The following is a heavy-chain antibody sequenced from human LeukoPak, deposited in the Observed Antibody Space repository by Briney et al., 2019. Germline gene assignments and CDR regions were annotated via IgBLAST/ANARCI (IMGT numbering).Heavy chain of an antibody. Sequence: GGSLRLSCAASKFTFSSYAMSWVRQAPGKGLEWVSAISGSGGGTYYADSVKGRFTISRDNSKNTLYLQMNSLRAEDTAVYYCAKRGSGSGYYFDYWGQGTLVTVSS. CDR2: ISGSGGGT. D-gene: IGHD3-10*01. CDR3: AKRGSGSGYYFDY. CDR1: KFTFSSYA. J-gene: IGHJ4*02. V-gene: IGHV3-23*01.